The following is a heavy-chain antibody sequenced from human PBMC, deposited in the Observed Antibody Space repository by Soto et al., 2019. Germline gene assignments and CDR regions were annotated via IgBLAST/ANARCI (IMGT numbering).Heavy chain of an antibody. CDR3: ETTDNPSLHFDY. J-gene: IGHJ4*02. CDR2: IYVADSDT. Sequence: GESLKISCEGSGYTFSNFWIGWVRQRPGKGLESMGIIYVADSDTRYSPSFQGHVTISVDKSISTAYLQWSSLKASDTAIYYCETTDNPSLHFDYWGQGTLVTVSS. V-gene: IGHV5-51*01. CDR1: GYTFSNFW. D-gene: IGHD1-1*01.